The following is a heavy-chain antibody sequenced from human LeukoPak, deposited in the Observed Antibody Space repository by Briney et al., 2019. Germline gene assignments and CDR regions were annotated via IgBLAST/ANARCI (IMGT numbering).Heavy chain of an antibody. CDR3: VGRYGSGSYYPSTFDY. CDR2: ISSNGSST. Sequence: PGGSLRLSCSASGSTFSSYAMHWVRQAPGKGLEYVSAISSNGSSTYYADSVKDRFTISRDNSKNTLYLQMSSLRAEDTAVYYCVGRYGSGSYYPSTFDYWGQGTLVTVSS. D-gene: IGHD3-10*01. J-gene: IGHJ4*02. CDR1: GSTFSSYA. V-gene: IGHV3-64D*06.